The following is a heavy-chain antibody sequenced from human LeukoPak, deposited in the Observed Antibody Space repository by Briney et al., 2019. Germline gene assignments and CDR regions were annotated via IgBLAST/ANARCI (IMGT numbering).Heavy chain of an antibody. J-gene: IGHJ4*02. CDR3: ASGPYCSGGSCYFENDY. CDR1: GGTFSSYA. CDR2: IIPILGIA. V-gene: IGHV1-69*04. D-gene: IGHD2-15*01. Sequence: SVKVSCKASGGTFSSYAISWVRQAPGQGLEWMGRIIPILGIANYAQKFQGRVTITADKSTSTAYMGLSSLRSGDTAVYYCASGPYCSGGSCYFENDYWGQGTLVTVSS.